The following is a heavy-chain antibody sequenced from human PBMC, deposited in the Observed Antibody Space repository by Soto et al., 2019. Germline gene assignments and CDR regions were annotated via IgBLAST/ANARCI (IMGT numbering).Heavy chain of an antibody. CDR2: IIPILGIA. V-gene: IGHV1-69*04. CDR1: GYTFTSYD. J-gene: IGHJ6*02. D-gene: IGHD2-2*01. CDR3: AGGYCSSTSCYGAPDYYYYVLDF. Sequence: SVKVSCKASGYTFTSYDINWVRQAPGQGLEWMGRIIPILGIANYAQKFQGRVTITADKSTSTAYMELSSLRSEDTAVYYCAGGYCSSTSCYGAPDYYYYVLDFWAQGSTVTGSS.